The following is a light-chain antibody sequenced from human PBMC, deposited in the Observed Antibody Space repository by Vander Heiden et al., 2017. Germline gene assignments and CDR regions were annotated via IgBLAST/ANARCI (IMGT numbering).Light chain of an antibody. CDR1: QSISSW. J-gene: IGKJ2*01. Sequence: DIQMTQSPSTLSASVGDRVTITCRASQSISSWLAWYQQKPGKAPKLLIYKASSLESGVPSRFSGSGSGTEFTLTISSLQPDDFATYYCQQYNSYPYTFRQGIKLEIK. CDR3: QQYNSYPYT. V-gene: IGKV1-5*03. CDR2: KAS.